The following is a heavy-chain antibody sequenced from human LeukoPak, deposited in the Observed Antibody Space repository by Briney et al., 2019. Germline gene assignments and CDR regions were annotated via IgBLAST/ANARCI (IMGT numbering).Heavy chain of an antibody. J-gene: IGHJ4*02. CDR3: TTERTPYYDFWSGYPFVY. D-gene: IGHD3-3*01. CDR2: IKSNTDGGTT. V-gene: IGHV3-15*01. CDR1: GFTFSNAW. Sequence: GSLRLSCAASGFTFSNAWRSWVRQAPGQGLKWDVSIKSNTDGGTTNYAAPVKGRFTISRDNSKNTLYLPMNSLKTEDTAVYYCTTERTPYYDFWSGYPFVYWGQGTLVTVSS.